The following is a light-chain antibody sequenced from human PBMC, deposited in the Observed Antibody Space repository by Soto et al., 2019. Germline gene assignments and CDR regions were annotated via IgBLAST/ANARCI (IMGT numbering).Light chain of an antibody. CDR1: QGIRND. J-gene: IGKJ2*01. Sequence: IQMTQSPSSLSASVGDRVTITCRASQGIRNDLGWYQQKPGKPPKVLIYGASTLQSGVPSRFGGSRSGTDFTLTITSLQPEDFAAYYCLQDYTYPFTFGQGTKLDIK. CDR3: LQDYTYPFT. V-gene: IGKV1-6*01. CDR2: GAS.